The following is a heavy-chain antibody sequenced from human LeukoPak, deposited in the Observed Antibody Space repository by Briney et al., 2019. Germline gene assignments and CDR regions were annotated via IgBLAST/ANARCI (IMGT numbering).Heavy chain of an antibody. CDR2: ISAYNGNT. Sequence: GASVKVSCKASGYTFSTYSLNWMRQAPGQGLEWVGWISAYNGNTIHAQNFQGRVTMTGDTSPSTAYMELRSLRSDDTAVYYCARGYSSGCCLDPWGQGTLVTVSS. J-gene: IGHJ5*02. D-gene: IGHD6-19*01. V-gene: IGHV1-18*01. CDR3: ARGYSSGCCLDP. CDR1: GYTFSTYS.